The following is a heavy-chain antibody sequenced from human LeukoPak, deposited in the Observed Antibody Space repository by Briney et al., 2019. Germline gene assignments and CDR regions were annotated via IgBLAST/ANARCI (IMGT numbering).Heavy chain of an antibody. CDR3: ARGNYGSGSYSSYWFDP. J-gene: IGHJ5*02. Sequence: PGASVKVSCKASGYTFTSYDINWVRQATGQGLEWMGWMNPNSGNTGYAQKFQGRVTMTRNTSISTAYMELSSLRSDDTAVYYCARGNYGSGSYSSYWFDPWGQGTLVTVSS. CDR1: GYTFTSYD. V-gene: IGHV1-8*01. D-gene: IGHD3-10*01. CDR2: MNPNSGNT.